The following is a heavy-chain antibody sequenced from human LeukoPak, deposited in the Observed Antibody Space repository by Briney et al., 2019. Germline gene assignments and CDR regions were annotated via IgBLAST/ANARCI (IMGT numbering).Heavy chain of an antibody. V-gene: IGHV1-46*01. CDR1: GYTFTSYY. D-gene: IGHD3-16*01. Sequence: GASVKVSCKASGYTFTSYYMHWVRQAPGQGLEWMGIINPSGGSTSYAQKFQGRVTMTRDTSTSTVYMELSSLRAEDTAVYYCAKDGHDGYYMDVWGKGTTVTVSS. CDR2: INPSGGST. CDR3: AKDGHDGYYMDV. J-gene: IGHJ6*03.